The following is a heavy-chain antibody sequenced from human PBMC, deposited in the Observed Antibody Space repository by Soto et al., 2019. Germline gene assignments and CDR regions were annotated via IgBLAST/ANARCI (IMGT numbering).Heavy chain of an antibody. CDR2: VLQSGST. CDR3: ASTVGNWPTEYVNQ. J-gene: IGHJ1*01. CDR1: GGSITDDNW. Sequence: PSETLSLTCAVSGGSITDDNWWIWVRQAPGKGLEWIGEVLQSGSTNYNPSLRSRVVMSVDKSKNQFSLKLKSVTAADTAVYFCASTVGNWPTEYVNQWGQGTLVTVSS. V-gene: IGHV4-4*02. D-gene: IGHD1-1*01.